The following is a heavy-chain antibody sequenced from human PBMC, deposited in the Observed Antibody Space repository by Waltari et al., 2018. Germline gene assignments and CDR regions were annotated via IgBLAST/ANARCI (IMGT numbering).Heavy chain of an antibody. CDR3: ARELGKYQLVYGSYGMDV. CDR2: GLYGGSNK. V-gene: IGHV3-33*08. J-gene: IGHJ6*02. CDR1: GCTVSSDG. D-gene: IGHD2-2*02. Sequence: QVQLVESGGGVVQPGRSLRLSCAASGCTVSSDGMHRVRQAPGKGLEWVGGGLYGGSNKYYADSVKGRFTISRDKSKNTLYLQMNSLSAEDTAVYYCARELGKYQLVYGSYGMDVWGQGTTVTVSS.